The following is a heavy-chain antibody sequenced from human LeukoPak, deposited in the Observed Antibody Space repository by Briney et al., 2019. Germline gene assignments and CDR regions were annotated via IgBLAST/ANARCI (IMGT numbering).Heavy chain of an antibody. CDR3: AKNGVAGPGYNWFDP. Sequence: PGRSLRLSCAASGFTFSSYGMHWVRQAPGKGLEWVAVISYDGSNKYYADSVKGRFTISRDNSKNTLYLQMNSLRAEDTAVYYCAKNGVAGPGYNWFDPWGQGTLVTVSS. CDR1: GFTFSSYG. V-gene: IGHV3-30*18. CDR2: ISYDGSNK. J-gene: IGHJ5*02. D-gene: IGHD6-19*01.